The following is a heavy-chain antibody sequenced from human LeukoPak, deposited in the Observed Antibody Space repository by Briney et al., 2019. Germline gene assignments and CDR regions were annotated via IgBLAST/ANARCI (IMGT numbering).Heavy chain of an antibody. CDR2: MNPNSGNT. D-gene: IGHD4/OR15-4a*01. V-gene: IGHV1-8*01. CDR3: ASRMDYGGGGTKESWFDP. CDR1: GCTFTSYD. Sequence: ASVKVSCKASGCTFTSYDINWVRQATGQGLEWMGWMNPNSGNTGYAQKFQGRVTMTRNTSISTAYMELSSLRSEDTAVYYCASRMDYGGGGTKESWFDPWGQGTLVTVSS. J-gene: IGHJ5*02.